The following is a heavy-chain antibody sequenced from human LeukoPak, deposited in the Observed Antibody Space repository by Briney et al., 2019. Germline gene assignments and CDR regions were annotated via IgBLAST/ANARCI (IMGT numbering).Heavy chain of an antibody. J-gene: IGHJ3*02. Sequence: PGGSLRLSCAASGFTFSSYEMNWVRQAPGKGLEWVSSITSDSTIYYADSVKGRFTISRDNAKNSLYLQMNSLRAEDTALYYCAREGVLRHNAFDIWGQGTMVTVSS. V-gene: IGHV3-48*03. CDR2: ITSDSTI. CDR1: GFTFSSYE. D-gene: IGHD2/OR15-2a*01. CDR3: AREGVLRHNAFDI.